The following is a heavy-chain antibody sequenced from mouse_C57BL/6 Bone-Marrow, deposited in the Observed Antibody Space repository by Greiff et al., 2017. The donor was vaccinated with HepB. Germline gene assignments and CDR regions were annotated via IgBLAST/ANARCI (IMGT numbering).Heavy chain of an antibody. CDR3: ARGHSAWFAY. J-gene: IGHJ3*01. CDR1: GYTFTSYW. CDR2: IHPNSGST. Sequence: QVHVKQPGAELVKPGASVKLSCKASGYTFTSYWMHWVKQRPGQGLEWIGMIHPNSGSTNYNEKFKSKATLTVDKSSSTAYMQLSSLTSEDSAVYYCARGHSAWFAYWGQGTLVTVSA. V-gene: IGHV1-64*01. D-gene: IGHD3-1*01.